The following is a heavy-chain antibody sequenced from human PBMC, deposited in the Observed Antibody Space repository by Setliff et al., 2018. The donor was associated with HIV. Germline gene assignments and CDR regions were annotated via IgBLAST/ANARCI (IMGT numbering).Heavy chain of an antibody. CDR3: ARDIYDTSGYYYAFDI. CDR2: IYSDDYT. D-gene: IGHD3-22*01. V-gene: IGHV3-66*01. CDR1: GFNVNNKY. Sequence: GGSLRLSCAASGFNVNNKYMSWVRQAPGKGLEWVSIIYSDDYTKYADSVKGRFTISRDNAKNSLYLQMNSLRAEDTAVYYCARDIYDTSGYYYAFDIWGQGTMVTVSS. J-gene: IGHJ3*02.